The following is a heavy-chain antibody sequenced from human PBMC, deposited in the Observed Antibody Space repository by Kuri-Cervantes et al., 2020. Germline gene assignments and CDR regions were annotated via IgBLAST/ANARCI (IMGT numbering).Heavy chain of an antibody. CDR3: ARSGYVFLVFDY. Sequence: ESLKISCAASGFTFSSYSMNWVRQAPGKGLEWIGEINHSGSTNYNPSLKSRVTISVDTSKNQFSLKLSSVTAADTAVYYCARSGYVFLVFDYWGQGTLVTVSS. D-gene: IGHD5-12*01. CDR2: INHSGST. V-gene: IGHV4-34*01. J-gene: IGHJ4*02. CDR1: GFTFSSYS.